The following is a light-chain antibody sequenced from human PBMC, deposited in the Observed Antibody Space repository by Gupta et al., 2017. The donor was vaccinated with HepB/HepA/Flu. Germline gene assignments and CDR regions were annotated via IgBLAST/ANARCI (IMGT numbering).Light chain of an antibody. J-gene: IGKJ2*01. CDR1: QSLLHSNGYNY. Sequence: DIVMTQSPLSLPVTPGEPASISCRSSQSLLHSNGYNYLDWYLQKPGQSPQLLIYLGSNRASGVPDRFSGSGSGTDFTLKISRVEAEDVGVYYCKQDLQTPFTFGQGTKLDIK. V-gene: IGKV2-28*01. CDR3: KQDLQTPFT. CDR2: LGS.